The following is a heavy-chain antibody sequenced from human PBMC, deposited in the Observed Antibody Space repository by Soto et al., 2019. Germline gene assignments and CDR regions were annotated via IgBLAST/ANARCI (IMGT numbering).Heavy chain of an antibody. CDR2: IYNSGKT. D-gene: IGHD3-3*02. CDR3: ARGEYMFGPETLAY. Sequence: QVQLRESGPRLVRPSQTLSLSCTVSGDSMTSDNFFWTWIRQQPGKGLEWLGYIYNSGKTYYNASLKSRITISVGTSESQFSRRLTSVTAADTAVYYCARGEYMFGPETLAYWGQGTLVTVSS. V-gene: IGHV4-31*03. CDR1: GDSMTSDNFF. J-gene: IGHJ4*02.